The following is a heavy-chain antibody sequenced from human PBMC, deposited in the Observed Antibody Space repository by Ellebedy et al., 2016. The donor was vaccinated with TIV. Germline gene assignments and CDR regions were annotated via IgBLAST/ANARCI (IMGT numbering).Heavy chain of an antibody. J-gene: IGHJ6*02. CDR3: TTGTPEWLAPYYNYYGMDV. V-gene: IGHV3-15*07. D-gene: IGHD3-3*01. CDR2: IKSKTDGGTT. Sequence: GESLKISXAASGFTFSNAWMNWVRQAPGKGLEWVGRIKSKTDGGTTDYAAPVKGRFTISRDNSKNTLYLQMNSLKTEDTAVYYCTTGTPEWLAPYYNYYGMDVWGQGTTVTVSS. CDR1: GFTFSNAW.